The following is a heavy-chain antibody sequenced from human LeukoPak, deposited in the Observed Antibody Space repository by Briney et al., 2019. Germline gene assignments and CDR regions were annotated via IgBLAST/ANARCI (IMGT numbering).Heavy chain of an antibody. CDR1: GYTFTNYD. CDR2: MNPDSGNT. V-gene: IGHV1-8*01. D-gene: IGHD3-22*01. J-gene: IGHJ4*02. Sequence: ASVKVSCKASGYTFTNYDINWVRQATGQGLEWMGWMNPDSGNTGFAQKFQGRVTMTRNTSINAAYMELSSLRFEDTAVNYCARGKARITLIQAIDYWGQGTLVTVSS. CDR3: ARGKARITLIQAIDY.